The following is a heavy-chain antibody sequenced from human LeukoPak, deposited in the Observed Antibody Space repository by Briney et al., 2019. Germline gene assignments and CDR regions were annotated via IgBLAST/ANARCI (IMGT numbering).Heavy chain of an antibody. Sequence: GASVKVSCKASGYTFTGYYMHWVRQAPGQGLEWMGWINPDSGGTNYAQKFQGWVTMTRDTSISTAYMELSRLRSDDTAVYYCARNLGYSYGVDYYYYGMDVWGQGTTVTVSS. CDR1: GYTFTGYY. CDR2: INPDSGGT. CDR3: ARNLGYSYGVDYYYYGMDV. V-gene: IGHV1-2*04. D-gene: IGHD5-18*01. J-gene: IGHJ6*02.